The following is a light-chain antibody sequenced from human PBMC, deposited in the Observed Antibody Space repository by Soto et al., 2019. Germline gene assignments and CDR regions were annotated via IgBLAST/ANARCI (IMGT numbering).Light chain of an antibody. Sequence: QAVRTQPPAASGAPGEMVTLSRIGGRSYVGFNAVNWYQQLPGAAPKLLSRGNSQRPSGVPDRFSGSKSGACASLAIIGLRAEDEAHYSCAACEDSLRGVVFGGGTKVTVL. CDR3: AACEDSLRGVV. CDR1: RSYVGFNA. CDR2: GNS. J-gene: IGLJ3*02. V-gene: IGLV1-47*02.